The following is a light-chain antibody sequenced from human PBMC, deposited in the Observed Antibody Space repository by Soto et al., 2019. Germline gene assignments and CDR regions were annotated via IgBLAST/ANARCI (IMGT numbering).Light chain of an antibody. V-gene: IGLV1-40*01. Sequence: QSALTQPPSVSGAPGQRVTSSCTGSSSNIGAGYDVHWYLQLPGTAPKLLIYGNINRPSGVPDRFSGSKSGTSASLAITGLQAEDEADFYCQSYDSSLSGYVVFGGGTKLTVL. CDR3: QSYDSSLSGYVV. CDR2: GNI. CDR1: SSNIGAGYD. J-gene: IGLJ2*01.